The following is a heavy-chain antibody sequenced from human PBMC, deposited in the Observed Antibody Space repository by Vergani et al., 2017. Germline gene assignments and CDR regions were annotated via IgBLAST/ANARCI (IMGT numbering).Heavy chain of an antibody. CDR3: AKDRYSYGYAPFDY. D-gene: IGHD5-18*01. Sequence: VQVVESGGGVVHPGGSMRLSCTASGFTFSSYAMSWVRQAPGKGLEWGSAISGSGGSTYYADSVKGRFTISRDNSKNTLYLQMNSLRAEDTAVYYCAKDRYSYGYAPFDYWGQGTLVTVSS. V-gene: IGHV3-23*04. CDR2: ISGSGGST. CDR1: GFTFSSYA. J-gene: IGHJ4*02.